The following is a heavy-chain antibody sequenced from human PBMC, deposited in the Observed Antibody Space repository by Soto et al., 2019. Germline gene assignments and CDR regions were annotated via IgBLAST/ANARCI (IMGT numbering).Heavy chain of an antibody. Sequence: SETLSLTCTVSGGSISSGDYYWSWIRQPPGKGLEWIGYIYYSGSTYYNPSLKSRVTISVDTSKNQFSLKLSSVTAADTAVYYCARAIGSSGYSEDDAFDIWGQGTMVTV. V-gene: IGHV4-30-4*01. J-gene: IGHJ3*02. D-gene: IGHD3-22*01. CDR1: GGSISSGDYY. CDR2: IYYSGST. CDR3: ARAIGSSGYSEDDAFDI.